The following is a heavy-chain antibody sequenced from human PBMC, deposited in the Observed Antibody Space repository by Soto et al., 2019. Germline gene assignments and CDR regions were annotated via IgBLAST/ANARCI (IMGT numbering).Heavy chain of an antibody. D-gene: IGHD1-26*01. CDR2: IYHSGST. CDR1: GGSISSSNW. J-gene: IGHJ4*02. CDR3: SRGLFSGSSYSGSWYYFDS. Sequence: PSETLSLTCAVSGGSISSSNWWSWVRQPPGKGLEWIGEIYHSGSTNYNPSLKSRVTISVDKSKNLFSLKLISVTAADTAVYYCSRGLFSGSSYSGSWYYFDSWGQGTMVTVSS. V-gene: IGHV4-4*02.